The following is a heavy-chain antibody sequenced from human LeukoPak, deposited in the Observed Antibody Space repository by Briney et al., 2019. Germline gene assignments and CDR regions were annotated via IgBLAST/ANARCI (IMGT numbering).Heavy chain of an antibody. CDR1: GYTFTCYY. J-gene: IGHJ3*02. D-gene: IGHD3-22*01. CDR3: ARCGYSYGLTYYYDSSGYYVRDAFDI. CDR2: INPNSGGT. Sequence: ASVKVSCKASGYTFTCYYMHWVRQAPGKGLDWMGWINPNSGGTKYAQNFQGRVTMTSDTSISTAYMELSTLRSDDTAVYYCARCGYSYGLTYYYDSSGYYVRDAFDIWGQGTMVTVSS. V-gene: IGHV1-2*02.